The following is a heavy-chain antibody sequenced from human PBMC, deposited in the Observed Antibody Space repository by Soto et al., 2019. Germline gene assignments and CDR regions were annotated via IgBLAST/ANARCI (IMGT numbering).Heavy chain of an antibody. CDR3: AREKSGYEIGPVDY. CDR1: GGTFSRYT. CDR2: IIPILGIA. Sequence: QVQLVQSGAEVKKPGSSVKVSCKASGGTFSRYTISWVRQAPGQGLEWMGRIIPILGIANYAQKFQGRVTITADKSTSTAYMELSSLRSEDTAVYYCAREKSGYEIGPVDYWGQGTLVTVSS. J-gene: IGHJ4*02. V-gene: IGHV1-69*08. D-gene: IGHD5-12*01.